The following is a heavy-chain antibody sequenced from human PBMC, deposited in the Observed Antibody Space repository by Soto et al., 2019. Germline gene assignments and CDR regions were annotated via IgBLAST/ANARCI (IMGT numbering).Heavy chain of an antibody. V-gene: IGHV4-59*01. CDR3: ASSNIAAAGFYYYGMDV. CDR1: GGSISSYY. D-gene: IGHD6-13*01. J-gene: IGHJ6*02. CDR2: IYYSGSP. Sequence: SQTLSLTCTVSGGSISSYYWSWIRQPQGKGLEWIGYIYYSGSPNYNPSLKSRVTISVDTSKNQFSLKLSSVTAADTAVYYCASSNIAAAGFYYYGMDVWGRGTTVTVS.